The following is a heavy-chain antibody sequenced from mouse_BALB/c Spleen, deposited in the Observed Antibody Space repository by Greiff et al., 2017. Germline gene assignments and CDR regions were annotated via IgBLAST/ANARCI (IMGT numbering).Heavy chain of an antibody. D-gene: IGHD2-1*01. CDR3: ARTGGNYGAMDY. V-gene: IGHV1-31*01. J-gene: IGHJ4*01. CDR1: GYSFTGYY. Sequence: EVKLVESGPELVKPGASVKISCKASGYSFTGYYMHWVKQSHVKSLEWIGRINPYNGATSYNQNFKDKASLTVDKSSSTAYMELHSLTSEDSAVYYCARTGGNYGAMDYWGQGTSVTVSS. CDR2: INPYNGAT.